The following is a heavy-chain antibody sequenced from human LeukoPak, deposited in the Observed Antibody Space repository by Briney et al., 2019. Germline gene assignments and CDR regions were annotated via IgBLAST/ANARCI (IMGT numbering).Heavy chain of an antibody. Sequence: GGSLRLSCVVSGFTFSGNWMHWVRQGPGKGLMCVARIKKDGTYRDYADSVKGRFTISRDNAKNTLFLQMDSLRDEDTAVYYCARDDDVYGVDYWGQGTLVTVSS. D-gene: IGHD3-16*01. V-gene: IGHV3-74*01. J-gene: IGHJ4*02. CDR2: IKKDGTYR. CDR1: GFTFSGNW. CDR3: ARDDDVYGVDY.